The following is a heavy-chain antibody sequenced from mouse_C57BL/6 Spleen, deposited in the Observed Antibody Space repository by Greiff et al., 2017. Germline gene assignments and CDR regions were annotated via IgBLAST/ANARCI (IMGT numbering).Heavy chain of an antibody. Sequence: PGQGLEWIGMIHPNSGSTNYNEKFKSKATLTVNKSSSTAYMQLSSLTSEDSAVYYCARGDYGSSHFDVWGTGTTVTVPS. D-gene: IGHD1-1*01. CDR3: ARGDYGSSHFDV. V-gene: IGHV1-64*01. J-gene: IGHJ1*03. CDR2: IHPNSGST.